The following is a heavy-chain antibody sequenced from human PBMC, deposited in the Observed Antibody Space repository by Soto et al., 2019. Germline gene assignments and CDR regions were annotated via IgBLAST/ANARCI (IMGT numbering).Heavy chain of an antibody. CDR2: INHSGST. CDR1: GGSFSGYY. V-gene: IGHV4-34*01. J-gene: IGHJ2*01. CDR3: ARGRGDGYNQHWYFDL. Sequence: QVHLQQWGAGLLKPSETLSLTCAVYGGSFSGYYWSWIRQPPGKGLEWIGEINHSGSTNYNPSLKSRVSISVGTSKNQFSLKLSSVTAADTAVYYCARGRGDGYNQHWYFDLSCRGTLVTVSS. D-gene: IGHD3-10*01.